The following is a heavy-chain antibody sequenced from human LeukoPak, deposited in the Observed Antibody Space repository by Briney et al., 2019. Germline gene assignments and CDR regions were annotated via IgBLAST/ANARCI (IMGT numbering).Heavy chain of an antibody. CDR1: GGSFSRYY. CDR2: INHSGST. D-gene: IGHD1-1*01. V-gene: IGHV4-34*01. Sequence: PSETLSLTCAVYGGSFSRYYWSWIRQPPGKGLEWIGEINHSGSTNYNPSLKSRVTISVDTSKNQFSLKLSSVTAADTAVYYCARGGWNKFDYWGQGTLVTVSS. CDR3: ARGGWNKFDY. J-gene: IGHJ4*02.